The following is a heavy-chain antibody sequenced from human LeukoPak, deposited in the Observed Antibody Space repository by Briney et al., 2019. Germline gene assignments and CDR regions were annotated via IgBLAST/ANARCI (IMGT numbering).Heavy chain of an antibody. CDR3: ARRSSGWGEGMITFNWFDP. CDR1: GYSFTSYW. Sequence: GESLKISCKGSGYSFTSYWIGWVRQMPGKGLEWMGIIYPGDSDTRYSPSFQGQVTISADKSISTAYLQWSSLKASDTAMYYCARRSSGWGEGMITFNWFDPWGQGTLVTVSS. D-gene: IGHD6-19*01. J-gene: IGHJ5*02. V-gene: IGHV5-51*01. CDR2: IYPGDSDT.